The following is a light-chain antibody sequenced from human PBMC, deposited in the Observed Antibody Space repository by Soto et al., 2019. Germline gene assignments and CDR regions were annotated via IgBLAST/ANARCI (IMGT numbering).Light chain of an antibody. CDR1: QGISSA. J-gene: IGKJ2*01. V-gene: IGKV1D-13*01. CDR2: DAS. CDR3: QQFNNYPL. Sequence: AIQLTQSPSSLSASVGDRVTITCRASQGISSALAWYQQKPGKAPKLLIYDASSLESGVPSRFSGSGSGTDFTLTISSLQPEDFATYYCQQFNNYPLFGQGTKLDIK.